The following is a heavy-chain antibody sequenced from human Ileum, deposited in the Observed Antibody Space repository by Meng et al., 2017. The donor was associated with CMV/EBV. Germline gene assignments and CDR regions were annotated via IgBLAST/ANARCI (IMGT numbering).Heavy chain of an antibody. Sequence: QVQLLETDPRLVNPSDTLSLTCTVAGCSISGYYWSWIRQHATKGLEWIGRVYSSGSTDYNPSLQSRVTMSVDTSKNQFSLKLSSVTAADTAVYYCARGSSSWAFDYWGQGTLVTVSS. CDR2: VYSSGST. D-gene: IGHD2-2*01. V-gene: IGHV4-4*07. CDR3: ARGSSSWAFDY. CDR1: GCSISGYY. J-gene: IGHJ4*02.